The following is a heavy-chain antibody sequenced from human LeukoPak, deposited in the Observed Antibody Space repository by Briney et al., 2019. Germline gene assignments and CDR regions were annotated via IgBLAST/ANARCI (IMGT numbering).Heavy chain of an antibody. CDR1: GGTFSSYA. Sequence: ASVKVSCKASGGTFSSYAISWVRQAPGQGLEWMGGIIPIFGTANYAQKFQGRVTITTDESTSTAYMELSSLRSDDTAVYYCARDPGYYYDSSGDDAFDIWGQGTMVTVSS. J-gene: IGHJ3*02. V-gene: IGHV1-69*05. CDR3: ARDPGYYYDSSGDDAFDI. D-gene: IGHD3-22*01. CDR2: IIPIFGTA.